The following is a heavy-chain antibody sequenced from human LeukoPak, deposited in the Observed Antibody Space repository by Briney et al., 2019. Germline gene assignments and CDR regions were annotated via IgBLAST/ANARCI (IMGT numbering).Heavy chain of an antibody. CDR3: ARDPMPYGSGSYCRD. J-gene: IGHJ4*02. V-gene: IGHV1-18*01. Sequence: GASVKVSCKASGYTFTGYGISWVRQAPGQGLEWMGWISAYNGNTNYAQKLQGRVTMTTDTSTSTAYMELRSLRSDDTAVYYCARDPMPYGSGSYCRDWGQGTLVTVSS. CDR2: ISAYNGNT. D-gene: IGHD3-10*01. CDR1: GYTFTGYG.